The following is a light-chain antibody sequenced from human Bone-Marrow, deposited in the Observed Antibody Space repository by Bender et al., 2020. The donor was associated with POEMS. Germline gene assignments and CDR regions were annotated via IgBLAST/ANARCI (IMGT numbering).Light chain of an antibody. CDR3: SSFVGTNNFV. CDR2: DVT. CDR1: SSDVGGYNY. Sequence: QSALTQPRSVSGSPGQSVTISCSGTSSDVGGYNYVSWYQQHPGKAPKLLIADVTNRPSGVPDRFSGSKSGNTASLTVSGLQAEDEADYYCSSFVGTNNFVFGSGTTVTVL. V-gene: IGLV2-11*01. J-gene: IGLJ1*01.